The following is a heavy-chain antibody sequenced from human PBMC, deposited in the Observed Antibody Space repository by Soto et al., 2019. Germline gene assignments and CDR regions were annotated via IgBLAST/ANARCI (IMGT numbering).Heavy chain of an antibody. CDR1: GDSIRNRNYY. CDR3: AIGIYEGSSGYYLDG. V-gene: IGHV4-39*01. CDR2: RYDDGST. Sequence: SETLSLTCAVFGDSIRNRNYYWGWIRQPPGKGLEWIVSRYDDGSTFYNPSLKGRVSVSIDTSKKQFSLKMTSVTAADKAVYYCAIGIYEGSSGYYLDGWGQGNRVTVSS. D-gene: IGHD3-22*01. J-gene: IGHJ4*02.